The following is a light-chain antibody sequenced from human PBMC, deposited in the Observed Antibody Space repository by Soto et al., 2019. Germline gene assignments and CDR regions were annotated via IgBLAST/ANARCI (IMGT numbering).Light chain of an antibody. V-gene: IGKV3-11*01. CDR1: QSVRSN. CDR2: DES. Sequence: TQSPSTLSASVGDRVTITCRASQSVRSNLAWYQQKPGQAPRLLIYDESNRATGIPARFSGSGSGTDFTLTISSLEPEDFAVYYCQQRSNWITFGQGTRLEIK. J-gene: IGKJ5*01. CDR3: QQRSNWIT.